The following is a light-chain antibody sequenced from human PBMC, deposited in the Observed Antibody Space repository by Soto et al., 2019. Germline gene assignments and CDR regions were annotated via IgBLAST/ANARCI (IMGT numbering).Light chain of an antibody. Sequence: QSALTQPASVSGSPGQSITISCTGTSSDVGGYNYVSWYQQHPGKAPKHMIYEVSNRHSGVSNRFSGSKSGNTASLTISGLQAEDEADYYCSSYTSSSTLDVVFGGWTKLTVL. CDR3: SSYTSSSTLDVV. J-gene: IGLJ2*01. V-gene: IGLV2-14*01. CDR2: EVS. CDR1: SSDVGGYNY.